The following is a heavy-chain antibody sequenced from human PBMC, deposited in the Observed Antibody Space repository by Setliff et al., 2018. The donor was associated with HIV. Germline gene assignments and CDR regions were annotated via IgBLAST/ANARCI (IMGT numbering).Heavy chain of an antibody. D-gene: IGHD6-19*01. J-gene: IGHJ4*02. Sequence: ASVKVSCKASGYTFTGYYMHWVRQAPGQGLEWMGRIYPNSGGTNYAQKFQGRVTMTRDTSISTAYMELSRLRSDDTAVYYCAREAPAVVPTLLPDYWGQGTLVTVSS. CDR3: AREAPAVVPTLLPDY. V-gene: IGHV1-2*06. CDR2: IYPNSGGT. CDR1: GYTFTGYY.